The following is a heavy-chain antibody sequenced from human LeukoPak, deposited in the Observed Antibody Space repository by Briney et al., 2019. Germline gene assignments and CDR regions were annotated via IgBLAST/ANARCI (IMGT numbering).Heavy chain of an antibody. CDR2: IYHSGST. D-gene: IGHD6-19*01. J-gene: IGHJ5*02. V-gene: IGHV4-4*02. CDR3: ARGGTTVAGTFWFDP. CDR1: GGSIGSGNW. Sequence: SETLSLTCAVSGGSIGSGNWWSWVRQPPGKGLEWIGEIYHSGSTNYNSSLKSRVTISIDKSKNQFSLKLSSVTAADTAMYYCARGGTTVAGTFWFDPWGQGTLVTVSS.